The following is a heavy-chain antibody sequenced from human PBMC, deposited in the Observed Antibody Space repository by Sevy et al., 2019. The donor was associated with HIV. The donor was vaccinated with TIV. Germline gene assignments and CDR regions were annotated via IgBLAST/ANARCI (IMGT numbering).Heavy chain of an antibody. CDR2: LSGSGAST. D-gene: IGHD5-18*01. V-gene: IGHV3-23*01. Sequence: GGSLRLSCAASGFTFTTYAMGWVRQAPGKGLKWVSTLSGSGASTYYADSVKGRFTISRDNSKNTLFLQMDSLRAEDTAVYYCARVGVGYSYGPEDFWGQGTLVTVSS. J-gene: IGHJ4*02. CDR1: GFTFTTYA. CDR3: ARVGVGYSYGPEDF.